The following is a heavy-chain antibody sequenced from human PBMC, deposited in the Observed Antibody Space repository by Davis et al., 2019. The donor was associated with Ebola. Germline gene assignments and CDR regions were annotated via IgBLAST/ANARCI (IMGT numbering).Heavy chain of an antibody. V-gene: IGHV3-30*03. CDR2: ISYDGSNK. D-gene: IGHD3/OR15-3a*01. CDR3: ARALGLGLGAVD. CDR1: GFTFSSYG. J-gene: IGHJ4*02. Sequence: GESLKISCAASGFTFSSYGMHWVRQAPGKGLEWVAVISYDGSNKYYADSVKGRFSFSRDNSKNTVYLQMSSLRPDDTAVYYCARALGLGLGAVDWGQGSLVTVSS.